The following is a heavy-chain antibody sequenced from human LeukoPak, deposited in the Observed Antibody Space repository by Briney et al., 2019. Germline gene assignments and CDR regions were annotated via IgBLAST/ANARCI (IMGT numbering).Heavy chain of an antibody. CDR3: AKNSLAYYDFWSGLDY. CDR2: ISGSGDGT. J-gene: IGHJ4*02. CDR1: GFTFSNFA. D-gene: IGHD3-3*01. V-gene: IGHV3-23*01. Sequence: GGPLRLSCATSGFTFSNFAMTWVRQAPGKGLEWVSSISGSGDGTYYPDSVKGRFTISRDNSKNALILQMNSLRAEDTALYYCAKNSLAYYDFWSGLDYWGQGALVTVSS.